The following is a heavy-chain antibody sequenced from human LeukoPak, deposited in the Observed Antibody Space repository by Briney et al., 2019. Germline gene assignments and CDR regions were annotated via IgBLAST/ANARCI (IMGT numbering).Heavy chain of an antibody. CDR1: GFTFSSYA. Sequence: GGSLRLSCAASGFTFSSYAMHWVRQAPGKGLEWVAVISYDGSNKYYADSVKGRFTISRDNSKNTLYLQMNSLRAEDTAVYYCARGGVYGDYYYYGMDVWGQGTTVTVSS. CDR2: ISYDGSNK. D-gene: IGHD4-17*01. V-gene: IGHV3-30-3*01. J-gene: IGHJ6*02. CDR3: ARGGVYGDYYYYGMDV.